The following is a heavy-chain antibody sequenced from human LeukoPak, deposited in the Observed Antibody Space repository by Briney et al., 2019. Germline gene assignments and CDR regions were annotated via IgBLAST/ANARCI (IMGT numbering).Heavy chain of an antibody. CDR1: GGTFSSYA. CDR2: IIPIFGTA. CDR3: ATPLEENYYYYKDV. Sequence: SVKVSCKASGGTFSSYAISWVRQAPGQGLEWMGGIIPIFGTANYAQKFQGRVTITADESTSTAYMELSSLRSEDTAVYYCATPLEENYYYYKDVRGKGTTVTVSS. D-gene: IGHD5-24*01. V-gene: IGHV1-69*13. J-gene: IGHJ6*03.